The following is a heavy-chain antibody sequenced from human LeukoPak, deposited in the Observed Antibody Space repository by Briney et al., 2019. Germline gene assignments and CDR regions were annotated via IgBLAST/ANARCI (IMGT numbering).Heavy chain of an antibody. CDR3: AKDAVAPGSGGDYFDY. Sequence: GGSLRLSCAASGFTFSSNAMSWVRQAPGKGLEWVSVITVNTGSTYYADSVKGRFTISRDNSKNTLSLLMNSLRAEDTAVYYCAKDAVAPGSGGDYFDYWGQGTLVTVSS. CDR2: ITVNTGST. V-gene: IGHV3-23*01. J-gene: IGHJ4*02. D-gene: IGHD3-10*01. CDR1: GFTFSSNA.